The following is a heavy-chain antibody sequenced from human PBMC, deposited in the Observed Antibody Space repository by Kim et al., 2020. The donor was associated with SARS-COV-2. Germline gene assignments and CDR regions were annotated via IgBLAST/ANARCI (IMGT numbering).Heavy chain of an antibody. CDR1: GFTFSSSC. CDR3: AKRVRCTSVNYFGNFHH. V-gene: IGHV3-7*03. D-gene: IGHD2-2*01. Sequence: GGSLRLSCAASGFTFSSSCMSWVRQAPGKGLEWVANIIHDGSEKYYLDSVKGRFTISRDNAKNTLYLQMNSLRADDTAVYYCAKRVRCTSVNYFGNFHH. CDR2: IIHDGSEK. J-gene: IGHJ1*01.